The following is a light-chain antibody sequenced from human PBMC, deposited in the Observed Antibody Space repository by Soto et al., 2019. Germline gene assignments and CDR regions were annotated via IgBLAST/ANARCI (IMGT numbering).Light chain of an antibody. V-gene: IGKV3D-15*01. J-gene: IGKJ1*01. Sequence: EIVLTQSPGTLSLSPGERATLSCRASQSVSSNLAWYQQKPGQAPRLLIYDASNRATGIPARFSGSGSGTDFTLTISSLQSEDFAVYYCQQYDNWPWTFGQGTKVDIK. CDR3: QQYDNWPWT. CDR2: DAS. CDR1: QSVSSN.